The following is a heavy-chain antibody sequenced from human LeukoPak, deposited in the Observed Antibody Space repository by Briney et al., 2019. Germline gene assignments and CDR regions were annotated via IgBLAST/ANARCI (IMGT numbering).Heavy chain of an antibody. CDR2: IDSGGSNT. CDR3: IGYGGNSV. CDR1: GFTFSTYW. V-gene: IGHV3-74*01. J-gene: IGHJ4*02. D-gene: IGHD4-23*01. Sequence: GGSLRLSCVVSGFTFSTYWMHWVRQGPGKGLVWVSRIDSGGSNTLYADSVRGRFTISRDNAKNTLYLQMNSLRAEDTAVYYCIGYGGNSVWGQGTLVTVSS.